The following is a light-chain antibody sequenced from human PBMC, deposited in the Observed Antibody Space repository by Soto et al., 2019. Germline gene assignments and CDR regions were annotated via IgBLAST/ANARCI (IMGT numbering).Light chain of an antibody. Sequence: DIQMTQSPSSLSASVGDRVIITCRASQGISNYLAWYQQKPGKVPKVLIYAASTLQSGVPSRFSGSGSVTDFTLTISSLQPEDVATYDCQKYNSAPDTFGQGTKLEIK. V-gene: IGKV1-27*01. J-gene: IGKJ2*01. CDR3: QKYNSAPDT. CDR1: QGISNY. CDR2: AAS.